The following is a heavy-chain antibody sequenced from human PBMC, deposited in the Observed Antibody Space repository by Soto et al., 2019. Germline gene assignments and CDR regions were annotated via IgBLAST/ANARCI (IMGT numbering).Heavy chain of an antibody. CDR1: GFTFSSYG. D-gene: IGHD6-13*01. J-gene: IGHJ6*02. CDR2: ISYDGSIK. CDR3: AKNVFRIAASGAYYGMDV. V-gene: IGHV3-30*18. Sequence: PGGSLRLSCAASGFTFSSYGMHWVRQAPGKGLEWVAVISYDGSIKYYADSVKGRFTISRDNSKNTLYLQMNSLRAEDTAVYYCAKNVFRIAASGAYYGMDVWGQGTTVTVSS.